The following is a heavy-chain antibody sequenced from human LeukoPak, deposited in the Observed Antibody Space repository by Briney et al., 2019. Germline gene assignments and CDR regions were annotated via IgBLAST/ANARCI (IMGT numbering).Heavy chain of an antibody. J-gene: IGHJ4*02. V-gene: IGHV3-23*01. D-gene: IGHD6-13*01. CDR1: AFTFSTYA. Sequence: PGGSLRLSCAASAFTFSTYAMSWVRQAPGQGPDWVASITDTGGGTYYADSVKGRFTISRDNSKNTLYLQMNSLRAEDTAVYYCARIISGSWKNLDGWGQGTLVIVSS. CDR2: ITDTGGGT. CDR3: ARIISGSWKNLDG.